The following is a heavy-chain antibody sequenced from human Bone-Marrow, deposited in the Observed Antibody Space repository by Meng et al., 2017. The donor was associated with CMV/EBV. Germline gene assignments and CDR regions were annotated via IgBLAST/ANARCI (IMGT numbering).Heavy chain of an antibody. CDR1: GFTFDDYA. CDR2: ISWNSGSI. Sequence: SLRLCCAASGFTFDDYAMHWVRQAPGKGLEWVSGISWNSGSIGYADSVKGRFTISRDNAKNSLYLQMNSLRAEDTALYYCAKDLTTTGTPRSHFDYWGQGTRVTGSS. J-gene: IGHJ4*02. CDR3: AKDLTTTGTPRSHFDY. D-gene: IGHD1-1*01. V-gene: IGHV3-9*01.